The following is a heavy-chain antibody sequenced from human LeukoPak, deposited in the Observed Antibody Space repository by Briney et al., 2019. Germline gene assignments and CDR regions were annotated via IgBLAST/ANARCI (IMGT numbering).Heavy chain of an antibody. V-gene: IGHV1-69*01. CDR3: ARDNAPGYCSSTSCYFSRDWFDP. CDR2: IIPIFGTA. CDR1: GGTFSSCA. J-gene: IGHJ5*02. Sequence: SVKVSCKASGGTFSSCAISWVRQAPGQGLERMGGIIPIFGTANYAQKFQGRVTITADESTSTAYMELSSLRSEDTAVYYCARDNAPGYCSSTSCYFSRDWFDPWGQGTLVTVSS. D-gene: IGHD2-2*01.